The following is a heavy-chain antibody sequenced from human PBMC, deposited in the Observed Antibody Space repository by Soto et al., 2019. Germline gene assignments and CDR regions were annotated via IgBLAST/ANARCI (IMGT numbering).Heavy chain of an antibody. D-gene: IGHD6-13*01. Sequence: PSETLSLTCAVSGGSISSSNWWSWVRQPTGRGLEWIGEIYHIGNTNYNPSLNSRVTISVDKTKNQLSLKLTSVTAADTAVYYCARKSIAAAAYNWFGPWGQGTLVTVSS. CDR1: GGSISSSNW. J-gene: IGHJ5*02. V-gene: IGHV4-4*02. CDR3: ARKSIAAAAYNWFGP. CDR2: IYHIGNT.